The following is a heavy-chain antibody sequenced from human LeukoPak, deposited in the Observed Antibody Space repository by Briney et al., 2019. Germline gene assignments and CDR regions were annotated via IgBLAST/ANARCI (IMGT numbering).Heavy chain of an antibody. CDR3: ARVDQQQLPSQLNWFDP. D-gene: IGHD6-13*01. V-gene: IGHV1-18*01. Sequence: ASVKVSCKASGYTFTSYGISWVRQAPGQGLEWMGWISAYNGNTKYAQKFQDRVTMTTDTSTSTALMELRSLRSDDTAVYYCARVDQQQLPSQLNWFDPWGQGTLVTVSS. J-gene: IGHJ5*02. CDR1: GYTFTSYG. CDR2: ISAYNGNT.